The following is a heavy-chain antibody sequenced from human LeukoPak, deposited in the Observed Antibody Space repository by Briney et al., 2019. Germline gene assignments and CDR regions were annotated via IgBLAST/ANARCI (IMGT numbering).Heavy chain of an antibody. Sequence: PGGSLRLSCAASGFTFSSFWMHWVRQAPGKGLEWIGSGFYTGSTYYNPPHKSRATISVDTSMNQFFLKLSSVTAADTAVYYCARHRNTGSHWGQGTLVTVSS. D-gene: IGHD1-14*01. V-gene: IGHV4-39*01. CDR3: ARHRNTGSH. J-gene: IGHJ4*02. CDR2: GFYTGST. CDR1: GFTFSSFW.